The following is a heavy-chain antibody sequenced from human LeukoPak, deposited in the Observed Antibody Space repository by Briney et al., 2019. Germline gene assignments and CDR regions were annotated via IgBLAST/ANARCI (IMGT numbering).Heavy chain of an antibody. CDR1: GYTLTTYG. CDR2: ISIYNGNT. D-gene: IGHD2-15*01. Sequence: ASVKVSCKTSGYTLTTYGISWVRQAPGQGLEWMGWISIYNGNTSYAQKLQGRGTMTTDTSTTTAYMELRSLRSDDTAVYYCATCSGGSCYPNWFDPWGQGTLVTVSS. CDR3: ATCSGGSCYPNWFDP. J-gene: IGHJ5*02. V-gene: IGHV1-18*01.